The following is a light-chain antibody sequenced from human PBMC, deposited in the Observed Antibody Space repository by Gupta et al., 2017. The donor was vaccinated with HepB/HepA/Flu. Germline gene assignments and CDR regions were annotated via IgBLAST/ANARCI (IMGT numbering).Light chain of an antibody. Sequence: QPVVTQEPSLPLSPGGTVTLTCGSSTGPVTSGHSSYWFQHKPGQAPRTLIYDTSKRHSWTPARVSGSLLGGKAALTLSGAQPEDEAEYYCLVSYSGARVFGGGTKLTVL. CDR1: TGPVTSGHS. V-gene: IGLV7-46*01. CDR3: LVSYSGARV. CDR2: DTS. J-gene: IGLJ3*02.